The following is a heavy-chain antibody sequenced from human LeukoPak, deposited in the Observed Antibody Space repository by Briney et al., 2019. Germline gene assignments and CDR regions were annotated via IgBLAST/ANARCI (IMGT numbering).Heavy chain of an antibody. CDR1: GYTFTSYG. V-gene: IGHV1-18*01. D-gene: IGHD3-22*01. Sequence: ASVKVSCKASGYTFTSYGISWVRQAPGQGLEWMGWISAYNGNTNYAQKLQGRVTMTTDTSTSTAYMELRSLRSDDTAVYYCARDFYYDSSGYPYYYYYYYVDVWGKGTTVTVSS. J-gene: IGHJ6*03. CDR2: ISAYNGNT. CDR3: ARDFYYDSSGYPYYYYYYYVDV.